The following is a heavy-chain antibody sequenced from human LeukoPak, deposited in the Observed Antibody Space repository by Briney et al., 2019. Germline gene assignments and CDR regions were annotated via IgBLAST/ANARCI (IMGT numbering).Heavy chain of an antibody. V-gene: IGHV3-48*03. Sequence: QPGGSLRLSCAASGFTFSSYEMNWVRQAPGKGLEWVSYISSGSTIYDADSVKGRFTISRDNAKNSLYLQMNSLRAEDTAVYYCGREGKTGAGAPFDHLGQGTLVTVSS. J-gene: IGHJ4*01. CDR1: GFTFSSYE. D-gene: IGHD6-19*01. CDR3: GREGKTGAGAPFDH. CDR2: ISSGSTI.